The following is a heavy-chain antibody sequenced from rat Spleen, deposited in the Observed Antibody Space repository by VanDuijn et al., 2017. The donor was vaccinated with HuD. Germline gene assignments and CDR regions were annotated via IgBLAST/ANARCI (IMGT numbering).Heavy chain of an antibody. D-gene: IGHD1-10*01. CDR3: ARGGMGCNNYDY. CDR2: INKDSNII. Sequence: EVKLVESGGGLVQPGRSLKLSCAASGFNFNDYWMGWVRQAPGKGLEWLGEINKDSNIINYTPSLKDKFTISRENAQNTLYLQMSKLGSEDTAIYYCARGGMGCNNYDYWGQGGMVTVSS. J-gene: IGHJ2*01. CDR1: GFNFNDYW. V-gene: IGHV4-2*01.